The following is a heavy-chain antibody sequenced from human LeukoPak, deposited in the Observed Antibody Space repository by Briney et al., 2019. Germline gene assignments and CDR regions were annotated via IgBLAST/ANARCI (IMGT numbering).Heavy chain of an antibody. CDR3: ASTGGGCSSTSCYADYYYYYGMDV. D-gene: IGHD2-2*01. CDR2: IIPIFGTA. Sequence: SVKVSCKASGGTFSSYAISWVRQAPGQGLEWMGGIIPIFGTANYAQKFQGRVTITADESTSTAYMELSSLRSEDTAVYYCASTGGGCSSTSCYADYYYYYGMDVWGQGTTVTVSS. J-gene: IGHJ6*02. CDR1: GGTFSSYA. V-gene: IGHV1-69*13.